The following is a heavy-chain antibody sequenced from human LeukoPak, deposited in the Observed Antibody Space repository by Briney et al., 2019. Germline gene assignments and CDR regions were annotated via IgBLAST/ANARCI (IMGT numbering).Heavy chain of an antibody. CDR2: INPNSGGT. D-gene: IGHD6-19*01. CDR3: ARERRSSGWYPADH. V-gene: IGHV1-2*02. Sequence: ASVKVSCKASGYTFTGYYMHWVRQAPGQGLEWMGWINPNSGGTNYAQKFQGRVTMTRDTSISTAYMELSRLRSDDTAVYYCARERRSSGWYPADHWGQGTLVTVSS. J-gene: IGHJ5*02. CDR1: GYTFTGYY.